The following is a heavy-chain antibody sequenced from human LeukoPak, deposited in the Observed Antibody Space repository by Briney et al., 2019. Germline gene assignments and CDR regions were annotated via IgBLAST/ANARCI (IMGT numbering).Heavy chain of an antibody. J-gene: IGHJ6*02. V-gene: IGHV3-7*03. Sequence: GGSLRLSCAASGFTFSSYWMNWARQAPGKGLEWVASINHNGNVNYYVDSVKGRFTISRDNAKNSLYLQMSNLRAEDTAVYFCARGGGLDVGGQGATVTVSS. CDR1: GFTFSSYW. CDR2: INHNGNVN. D-gene: IGHD3-16*01. CDR3: ARGGGLDV.